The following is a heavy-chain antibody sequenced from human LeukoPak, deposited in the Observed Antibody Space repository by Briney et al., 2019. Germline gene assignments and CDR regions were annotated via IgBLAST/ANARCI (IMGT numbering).Heavy chain of an antibody. J-gene: IGHJ6*04. D-gene: IGHD3-10*02. CDR2: ISSSGSTI. CDR1: GFTFSSRDW. Sequence: GGSLRLSCVASGFTFSSRDWMTWVRQAPGKGLEWVSHISSSGSTIYYADSVKGRFTISRDNAKNSLYLQMNSLRAEDTAVYYCAELGITMIGGVWGKGTTVTISS. V-gene: IGHV3-48*03. CDR3: AELGITMIGGV.